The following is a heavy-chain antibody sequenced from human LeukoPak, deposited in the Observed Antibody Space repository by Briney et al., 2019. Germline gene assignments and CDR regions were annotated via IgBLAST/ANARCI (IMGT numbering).Heavy chain of an antibody. CDR2: ISSSSSYI. V-gene: IGHV3-21*01. Sequence: GGSLRLSCAASGFTFSSYSMNWVRQAPGKGLEWVSSISSSSSYIYYADSVKGRFTISRDNAKNSLYLQMNSLRAEDTAVYYCATCSTSLLFDYYFDYWGQGTLVTVSS. J-gene: IGHJ4*02. CDR3: ATCSTSLLFDYYFDY. D-gene: IGHD2-2*01. CDR1: GFTFSSYS.